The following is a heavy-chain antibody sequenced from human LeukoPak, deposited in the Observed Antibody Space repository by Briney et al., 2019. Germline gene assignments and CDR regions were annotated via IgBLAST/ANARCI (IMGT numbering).Heavy chain of an antibody. V-gene: IGHV5-51*01. CDR2: IWPSDSDT. CDR3: ARRLRDSGGYFLYNFDY. J-gene: IGHJ4*02. Sequence: AESLMISCWGSGYSFTSYWIVWVRQMPAKKLEWLGIIWPSDSDTRYSPSFQGQVIMSADKSISTAYLQWSSLKASDTAMYYCARRLRDSGGYFLYNFDYWGQGTLVTVSS. D-gene: IGHD3-22*01. CDR1: GYSFTSYW.